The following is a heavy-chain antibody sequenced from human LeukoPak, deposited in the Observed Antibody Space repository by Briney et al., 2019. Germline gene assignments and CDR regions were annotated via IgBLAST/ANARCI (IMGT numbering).Heavy chain of an antibody. Sequence: GGSLRLSCAAPGFTFSSYSMNWVRQAPGKGLEWVSSISSSSSYIYYADSVKGRFTISRDNAKNSLYLQMNSLRAEDTAVYYCAREAKTGSFDYWGQGTLVTVSS. D-gene: IGHD1-1*01. CDR1: GFTFSSYS. J-gene: IGHJ4*02. V-gene: IGHV3-21*01. CDR2: ISSSSSYI. CDR3: AREAKTGSFDY.